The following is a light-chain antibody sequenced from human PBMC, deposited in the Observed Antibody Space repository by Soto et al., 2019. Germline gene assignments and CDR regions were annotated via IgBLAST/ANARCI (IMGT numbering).Light chain of an antibody. CDR3: KHYADLPLS. V-gene: IGKV1-33*01. CDR2: YAS. Sequence: DMQMTQSPSSLSASVGDRVTITCQASQDISNYLNWYQQKPGKDLKLLICYASSAEIGVSSRFSGSGSGTDFTFTISSLQPEDVATYYCKHYADLPLSFGGATKVEIK. J-gene: IGKJ4*01. CDR1: QDISNY.